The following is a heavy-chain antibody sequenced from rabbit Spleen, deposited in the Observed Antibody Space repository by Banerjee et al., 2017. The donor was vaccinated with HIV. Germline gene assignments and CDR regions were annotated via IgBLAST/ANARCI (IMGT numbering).Heavy chain of an antibody. CDR1: GFTISSSYY. V-gene: IGHV1S40*01. CDR3: ARDTSSSFSSYGMDL. Sequence: QSLEESGGGLVQPEGSLTLTCKASGFTISSSYYMCWVRQAPGKGLEWIACIYTGSSGFTYFASWAKGRFTISKTSSTTVTLHMTSLTAADTATYFCARDTSSSFSSYGMDLWGPGTLVTVS. CDR2: IYTGSSGFT. D-gene: IGHD1-1*01. J-gene: IGHJ6*01.